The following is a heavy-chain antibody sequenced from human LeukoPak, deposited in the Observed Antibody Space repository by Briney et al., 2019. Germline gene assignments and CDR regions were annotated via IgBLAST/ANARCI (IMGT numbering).Heavy chain of an antibody. CDR3: ARSPYSSGWYLRIPQFDY. CDR1: GFTFSSYA. V-gene: IGHV3-30*04. J-gene: IGHJ4*02. CDR2: ISYDGSNK. Sequence: PGGSLRLSCAASGFTFSSYAMHWVRQAPGKGLEWVAFISYDGSNKYYADSVKGRFTISRDNSKNTLYLQMNSLRAEDTAVYYCARSPYSSGWYLRIPQFDYWGQGALVTVSS. D-gene: IGHD6-19*01.